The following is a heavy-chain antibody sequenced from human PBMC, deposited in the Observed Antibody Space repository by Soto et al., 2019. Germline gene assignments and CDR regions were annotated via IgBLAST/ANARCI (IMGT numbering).Heavy chain of an antibody. CDR3: ARDAAFDALDI. D-gene: IGHD6-25*01. J-gene: IGHJ3*02. CDR1: GFTFSSYA. V-gene: IGHV3-7*01. Sequence: GGSLRLSCAASGFTFSSYAMHWVRQAPGKGLEWVANIRQDGSEKYYVNSVKGRFTISRDNAKNTLYLQMNSLRAEDTAVYYCARDAAFDALDIWGQGTMVTVSS. CDR2: IRQDGSEK.